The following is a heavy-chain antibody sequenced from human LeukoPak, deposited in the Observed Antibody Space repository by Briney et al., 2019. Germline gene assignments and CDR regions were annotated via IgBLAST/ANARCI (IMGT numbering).Heavy chain of an antibody. CDR2: ISYDGSNK. CDR1: GFTFSIYA. J-gene: IGHJ3*02. D-gene: IGHD2-15*01. CDR3: ARGKGRDSGAFHI. V-gene: IGHV3-30-3*01. Sequence: GGSLRLSCAASGFTFSIYAMHSVRQAPGKGLEWVAVISYDGSNKYYADSVKGRFTISRDNSKNTLYLQMNSLRAEDTAVYYCARGKGRDSGAFHIWGQGTMVTVSS.